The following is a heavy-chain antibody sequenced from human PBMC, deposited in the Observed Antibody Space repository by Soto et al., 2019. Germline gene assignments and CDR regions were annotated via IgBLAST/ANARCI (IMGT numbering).Heavy chain of an antibody. CDR3: AKDGGWLPGYYYYGMDV. V-gene: IGHV3-30*18. CDR2: ISYDGTNK. J-gene: IGHJ6*02. D-gene: IGHD6-19*01. Sequence: QVQLVESGGGVVRPGRSLRLSCAASGFTFSHYGMHWVRQAPGKGLEWVAVISYDGTNKYYADSVKGRLTISRDNSKNTMYLQMNSLRAEDTAVYDCAKDGGWLPGYYYYGMDVWGQGTTVTVSS. CDR1: GFTFSHYG.